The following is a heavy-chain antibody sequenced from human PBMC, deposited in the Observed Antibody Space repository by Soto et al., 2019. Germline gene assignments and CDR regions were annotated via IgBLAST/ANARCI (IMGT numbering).Heavy chain of an antibody. D-gene: IGHD3-22*01. CDR2: IIPIFGTA. CDR1: GGTFSSYA. Sequence: QVQLVQSGAEVKKPGSSVKVSCTASGGTFSSYAISWVRQAPGQGLEWMGGIIPIFGTANYAQKFQGRVTITADESTSTAYMELSSLRSEDTAVYYCARYYYYDSSGYYAEADYYYGMDVWGQGTTVTVSS. J-gene: IGHJ6*02. CDR3: ARYYYYDSSGYYAEADYYYGMDV. V-gene: IGHV1-69*01.